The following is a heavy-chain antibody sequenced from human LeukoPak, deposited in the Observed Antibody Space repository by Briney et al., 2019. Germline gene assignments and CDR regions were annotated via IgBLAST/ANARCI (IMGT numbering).Heavy chain of an antibody. J-gene: IGHJ6*03. CDR2: IYTSGST. Sequence: SETLSLTCTVPGGSISSYYWSWIRQPPGKGLEWIGYIYTSGSTNYNPSLESRVAISVDTSKSQLPLKLSSVTAADTAVYYCARGYHDSSNYGGILYYYYYMDVWGKGTTVTVSS. CDR1: GGSISSYY. D-gene: IGHD3-22*01. CDR3: ARGYHDSSNYGGILYYYYYMDV. V-gene: IGHV4-4*09.